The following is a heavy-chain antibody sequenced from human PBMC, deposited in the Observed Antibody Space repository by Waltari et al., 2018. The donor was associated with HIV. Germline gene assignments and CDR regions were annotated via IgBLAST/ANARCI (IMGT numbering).Heavy chain of an antibody. J-gene: IGHJ4*02. CDR2: INPDTGDT. CDR3: ARGEDVSLTHLPPGFRLEF. Sequence: QTLLVQSESEVRAPGASVVLSCKASGDRFGNYFLYWLRQAPGQGLEWMGRINPDTGDTTYSQTFRTRVTMTRDTSSASTYMEMTRLTAADTATYFCARGEDVSLTHLPPGFRLEFWGKGSLVSVSS. CDR1: GDRFGNYF. V-gene: IGHV1-2*06. D-gene: IGHD3-16*01.